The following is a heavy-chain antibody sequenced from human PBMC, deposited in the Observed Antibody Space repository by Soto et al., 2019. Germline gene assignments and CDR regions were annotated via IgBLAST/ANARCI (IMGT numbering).Heavy chain of an antibody. J-gene: IGHJ4*02. CDR3: VKSGDNYNALDY. CDR1: GFTFSDYY. D-gene: IGHD1-1*01. V-gene: IGHV3-11*04. CDR2: ISNGGSTI. Sequence: GGSLRLSCVASGFTFSDYYMSWIRQAPGKRLEWVSYISNGGSTIYYADSVKGRFTISRDNAKNSLYLQINSLRGDDTAIYYCVKSGDNYNALDYWGQGTPVTVSS.